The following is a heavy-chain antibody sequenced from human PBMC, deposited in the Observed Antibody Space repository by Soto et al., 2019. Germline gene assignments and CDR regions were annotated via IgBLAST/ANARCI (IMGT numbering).Heavy chain of an antibody. J-gene: IGHJ4*02. D-gene: IGHD2-15*01. CDR1: GFTFSNAW. CDR3: TTGRYCSGGSCYAEGNY. Sequence: GGSLRLSCAASGFTFSNAWMSWVRQAPGKGLEWVGRIKSKTDGGTTDYAAPVKGRFTISRDDSKNTLYLQMNSLKTEDTAVYYCTTGRYCSGGSCYAEGNYWGQGTLVTVSS. V-gene: IGHV3-15*01. CDR2: IKSKTDGGTT.